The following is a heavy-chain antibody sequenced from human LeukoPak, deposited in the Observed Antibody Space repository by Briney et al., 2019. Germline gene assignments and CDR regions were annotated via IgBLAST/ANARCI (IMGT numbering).Heavy chain of an antibody. CDR3: ARDLSRTYTVDY. CDR2: VSYDGSIN. CDR1: GFTFSSHA. J-gene: IGHJ4*02. D-gene: IGHD2-2*02. V-gene: IGHV3-30-3*01. Sequence: GGSLRLSCAASGFTFSSHAMHWVRQAPGKGLEWVAFVSYDGSINSYADFVKGRFTISRDNSKNTLYLQMNSPRAEDTAVYFCARDLSRTYTVDYWGQGTLVTVSS.